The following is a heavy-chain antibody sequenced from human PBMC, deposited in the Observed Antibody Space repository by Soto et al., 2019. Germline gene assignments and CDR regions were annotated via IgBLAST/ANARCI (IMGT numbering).Heavy chain of an antibody. Sequence: EVQLLESGGGLVQPGGSLRLSCAASGFTFRSFAMSWVRQAPGKGLEWVSAISGSGGTTYYADSVKGRFTISRDKSKNTLYLQMNSLRDEDTAVYYCAKVSSAYPHDAFVIWGRGTMVTVSS. CDR1: GFTFRSFA. CDR3: AKVSSAYPHDAFVI. CDR2: ISGSGGTT. V-gene: IGHV3-23*01. J-gene: IGHJ3*02. D-gene: IGHD3-22*01.